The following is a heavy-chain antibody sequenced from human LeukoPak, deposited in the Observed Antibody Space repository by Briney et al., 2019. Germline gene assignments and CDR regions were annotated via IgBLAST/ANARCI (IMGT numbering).Heavy chain of an antibody. V-gene: IGHV1-69*13. D-gene: IGHD1-26*01. CDR2: IIPIFGTA. CDR1: GGTFNSYA. Sequence: SVKVSCKASGGTFNSYAISWVRQAPGQGLEWMGGIIPIFGTANYAQKFQGRVTITADESTGTAYMELSSLTSEDTAVYYCARDGGSYYDFDYWGQGTLVTVSS. J-gene: IGHJ4*02. CDR3: ARDGGSYYDFDY.